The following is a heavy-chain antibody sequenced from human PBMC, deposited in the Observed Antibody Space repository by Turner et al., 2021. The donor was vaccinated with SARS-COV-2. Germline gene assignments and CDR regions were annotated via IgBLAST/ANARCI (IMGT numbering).Heavy chain of an antibody. Sequence: QVQLVESGGGVVQPGRSLRLSCAASGFTFSRYAMHWVRQAPGKGLEWVAVISYDGSNKYYADSVKGRFTISRDNSKNTLYLQMNSLRAEDTAVYYCARVRSGNYHPRMGFDPWGQGTLVTVSS. CDR2: ISYDGSNK. J-gene: IGHJ5*02. CDR1: GFTFSRYA. CDR3: ARVRSGNYHPRMGFDP. D-gene: IGHD1-26*01. V-gene: IGHV3-30-3*01.